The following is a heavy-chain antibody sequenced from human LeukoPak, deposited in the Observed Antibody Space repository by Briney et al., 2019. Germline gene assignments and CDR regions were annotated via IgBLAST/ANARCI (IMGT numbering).Heavy chain of an antibody. Sequence: ASVKVSCKASGGTFSSYAISWVRQAPGQGLEWMGGIIPIFGTANYAQKFQGRVTITADESTSTAYMELSSLRSEDTAVYYCARDGYCTNGVCYTSAFDYWGQGTLVTVSS. D-gene: IGHD2-8*01. J-gene: IGHJ4*02. CDR1: GGTFSSYA. V-gene: IGHV1-69*13. CDR3: ARDGYCTNGVCYTSAFDY. CDR2: IIPIFGTA.